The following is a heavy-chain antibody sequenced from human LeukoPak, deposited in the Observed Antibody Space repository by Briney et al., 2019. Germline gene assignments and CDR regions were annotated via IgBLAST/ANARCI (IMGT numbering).Heavy chain of an antibody. CDR2: ISAYNGNT. CDR1: GYTFTSYG. J-gene: IGHJ6*02. CDR3: ARVSSYGYVPPYYYGMDV. D-gene: IGHD5-12*01. Sequence: ASVKVSCKASGYTFTSYGISWVRQAPGQGLEWMGWISAYNGNTNYAQKLQGRVTMTTDTSTSTAYMELRSLGSDDTAVYYCARVSSYGYVPPYYYGMDVWGQGTTVTVSS. V-gene: IGHV1-18*01.